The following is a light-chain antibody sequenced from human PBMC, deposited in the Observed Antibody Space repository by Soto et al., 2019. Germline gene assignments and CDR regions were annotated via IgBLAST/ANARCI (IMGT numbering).Light chain of an antibody. Sequence: QSALTQPASVSGSPGQSITISCTGTSRDVGGYNYVSWYQQPPVKAPKLMIYDVTNRPSGVSDRFSGSKSGNTASLTISGLQAEDEADYYCSSYTSSSTPYVFGTGTKLTVL. V-gene: IGLV2-14*01. J-gene: IGLJ1*01. CDR3: SSYTSSSTPYV. CDR1: SRDVGGYNY. CDR2: DVT.